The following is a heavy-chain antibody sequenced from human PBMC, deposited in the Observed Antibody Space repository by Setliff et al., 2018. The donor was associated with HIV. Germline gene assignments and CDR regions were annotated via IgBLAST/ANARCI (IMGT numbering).Heavy chain of an antibody. CDR2: IIPNSGGT. CDR3: ARYSNFDY. Sequence: ASVKVSCKTSGYTFTAYYIHWVRQAPGQGLEWMGRIIPNSGGTNYAQKFQGRVTMTRDTSISTAYMELSRLRSDDTAVYYCARYSNFDYWGQGTLVTVSS. J-gene: IGHJ4*02. V-gene: IGHV1-2*06. D-gene: IGHD4-4*01. CDR1: GYTFTAYY.